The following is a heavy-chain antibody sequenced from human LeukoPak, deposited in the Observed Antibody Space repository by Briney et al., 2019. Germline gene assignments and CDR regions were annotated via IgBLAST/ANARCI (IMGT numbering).Heavy chain of an antibody. CDR2: ISHSVTT. Sequence: TKTLSLTCTVSGGSLSSYYWNWIRQPPGKGLEWVGYISHSVTTIYTPSLMSRVTISVDMSKNQFSLKLSSVTAADTAVYYCARAAAGTDYWGQGTLVTVSS. CDR3: ARAAAGTDY. J-gene: IGHJ4*02. D-gene: IGHD6-13*01. V-gene: IGHV4-59*01. CDR1: GGSLSSYY.